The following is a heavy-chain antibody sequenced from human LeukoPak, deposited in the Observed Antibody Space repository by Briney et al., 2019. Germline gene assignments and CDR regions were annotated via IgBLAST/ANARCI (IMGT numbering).Heavy chain of an antibody. CDR2: ISGSGGST. CDR3: ARDLRPYDILTGYQAH. CDR1: GFTFSSYA. V-gene: IGHV3-23*01. Sequence: GGSLRLSCAASGFTFSSYAMSWVRQAPGKGLEWVSAISGSGGSTYYADSVKGRFTISRDNSKNTLYLQMNSLRAEDTAVYYCARDLRPYDILTGYQAHWGQGTLVTVSS. D-gene: IGHD3-9*01. J-gene: IGHJ4*02.